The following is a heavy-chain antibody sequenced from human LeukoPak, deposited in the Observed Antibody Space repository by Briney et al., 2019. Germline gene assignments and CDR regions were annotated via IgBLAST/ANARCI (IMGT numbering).Heavy chain of an antibody. D-gene: IGHD5-18*01. CDR2: ISSDGSNK. CDR1: GFSFSTYA. V-gene: IGHV3-30*18. CDR3: AKGGHSYGYADY. Sequence: GGSLRLSCAASGFSFSTYAMHWVRQAPGKELEWVTAISSDGSNKNYADFVQGRFTSSRDNSKNSLYLQMNSLRAEDTAVYYCAKGGHSYGYADYWGQGTLVTVSS. J-gene: IGHJ4*02.